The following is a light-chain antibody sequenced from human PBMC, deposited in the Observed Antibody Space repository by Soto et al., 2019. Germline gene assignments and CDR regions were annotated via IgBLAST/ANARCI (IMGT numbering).Light chain of an antibody. CDR3: QQRSNWIT. V-gene: IGKV3-15*01. J-gene: IGKJ5*01. CDR1: ESVRTN. CDR2: AAS. Sequence: IEMTQSPATLSLAPVEIVNLSCRASESVRTNLAWYQQKAGQAPRLLIYAASTRATGIPARFSGSESGTDFTLTISRLEPEDFAVYYCQQRSNWITFGQGTRLEIK.